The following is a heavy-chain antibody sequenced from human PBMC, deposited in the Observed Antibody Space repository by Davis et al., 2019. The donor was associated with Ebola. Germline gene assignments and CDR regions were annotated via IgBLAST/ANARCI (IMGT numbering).Heavy chain of an antibody. Sequence: SVTVSCMSSGYTFTSYGLVWVRQAPGLGLEWMGWISGFNTNTNFAQKFQGRVTVSKDTSTNTAYMDLRSLTSDDTAIYYCARAPNYDVLTGTSSYYFDYWGQGTLVTGSS. CDR2: ISGFNTNT. CDR1: GYTFTSYG. J-gene: IGHJ4*02. D-gene: IGHD3-9*01. V-gene: IGHV1-18*04. CDR3: ARAPNYDVLTGTSSYYFDY.